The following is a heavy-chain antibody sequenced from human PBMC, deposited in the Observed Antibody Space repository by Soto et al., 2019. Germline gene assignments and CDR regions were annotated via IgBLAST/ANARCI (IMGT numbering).Heavy chain of an antibody. D-gene: IGHD3-22*01. CDR1: GGTFSSYA. V-gene: IGHV1-69*01. CDR3: WYYYDSSGYYRCYFDY. J-gene: IGHJ4*02. CDR2: IIPIFGTA. Sequence: QVQLVQSGAEVKKPGSSLKVSCKASGGTFSSYAISWVRQAPGQGLEWMGGIIPIFGTANYAQKFQGRLTITADESTSTAYMELSSLRSEDTAVYYCWYYYDSSGYYRCYFDYWGQGTLVTVSS.